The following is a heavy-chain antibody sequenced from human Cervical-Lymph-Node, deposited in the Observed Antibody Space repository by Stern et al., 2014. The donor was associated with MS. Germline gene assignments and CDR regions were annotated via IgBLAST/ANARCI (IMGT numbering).Heavy chain of an antibody. CDR2: IYYSGST. CDR1: GGSVSSGSYY. D-gene: IGHD3-3*01. CDR3: ARVSVDFKNWYFDL. V-gene: IGHV4-61*01. J-gene: IGHJ2*01. Sequence: QLQLQESGPGLVKPSETLSLTCTVSGGSVSSGSYYWSWIRQPPGKGLEWIGYIYYSGSTKYNPSLKSRVTISVDTSKNQFSLKLSSVTAADTAVYYCARVSVDFKNWYFDLWGRGTLVTVSS.